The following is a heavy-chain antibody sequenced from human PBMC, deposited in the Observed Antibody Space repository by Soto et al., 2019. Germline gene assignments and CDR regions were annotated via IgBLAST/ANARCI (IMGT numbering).Heavy chain of an antibody. V-gene: IGHV4-31*03. Sequence: PSETLSLTCTVSGGSISSGGYYWSWIRQHPGKGLEWIGYIYYSGSTYYNPSLKSRVTISVDTSKNQFSLKLSSVTAADTAVYYCARVTTLFGTAVAGFDYWGQGTLVTVSS. D-gene: IGHD6-19*01. CDR3: ARVTTLFGTAVAGFDY. CDR1: GGSISSGGYY. CDR2: IYYSGST. J-gene: IGHJ4*02.